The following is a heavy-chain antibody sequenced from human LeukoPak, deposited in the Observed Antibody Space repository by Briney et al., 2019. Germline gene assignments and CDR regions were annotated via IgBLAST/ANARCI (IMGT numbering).Heavy chain of an antibody. J-gene: IGHJ5*02. CDR2: IYYSGST. CDR1: GGSISSYY. Sequence: SETLSLTCTVSGGSISSYYWSWIRQPPGKGLEWIGYIYYSGSTNYNPSLKSRVTISVDTSKNQFSLKLSSVTAADTAVYYCAQYYYDSSGWFDPWGQGTLVTVSS. D-gene: IGHD3-22*01. CDR3: AQYYYDSSGWFDP. V-gene: IGHV4-59*08.